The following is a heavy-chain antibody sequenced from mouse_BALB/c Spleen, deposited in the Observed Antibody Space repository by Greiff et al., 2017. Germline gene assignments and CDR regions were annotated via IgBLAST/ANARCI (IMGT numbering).Heavy chain of an antibody. D-gene: IGHD1-2*01. J-gene: IGHJ2*01. CDR3: ARGQITTATFDY. CDR1: GFNIKDTY. Sequence: VQLQQSGAELVKPGASVKLSCTASGFNIKDTYMHWVKQRPEQGLEWIGRIDPANGNTKYDPKFQGKATITADTSSNTAYLQLSSLTSEDTAVDYCARGQITTATFDYWGQGTTLTVSS. CDR2: IDPANGNT. V-gene: IGHV14-3*02.